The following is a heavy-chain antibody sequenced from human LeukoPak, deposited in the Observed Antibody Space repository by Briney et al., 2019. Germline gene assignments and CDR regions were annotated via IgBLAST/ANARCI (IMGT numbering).Heavy chain of an antibody. CDR3: ARLNYYDSSGTY. CDR2: INHSGST. V-gene: IGHV4-34*01. CDR1: GGSFSGYY. J-gene: IGHJ4*02. D-gene: IGHD3-22*01. Sequence: SETLSLTCAVYGGSFSGYYWSWIRQPPGKGLEWIGEINHSGSTNYNPSLKSRVTTSVDTSKNQFSLKLSSVTAADTAVYYCARLNYYDSSGTYWGQGTLVTVTS.